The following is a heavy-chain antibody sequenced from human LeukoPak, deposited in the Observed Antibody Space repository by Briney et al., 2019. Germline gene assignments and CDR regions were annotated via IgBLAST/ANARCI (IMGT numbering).Heavy chain of an antibody. V-gene: IGHV3-23*01. D-gene: IGHD5-12*01. J-gene: IGHJ4*02. Sequence: SGGSLRLSCAASGFTFSSYAMNWVRQAPGKGLEWVSGISGSGGSTYYADSVKGRFTISRDNSKNTLYLQMNSLRAEDTAVYYCVKADSGYDSLFDYWGQGTLVTVSS. CDR3: VKADSGYDSLFDY. CDR2: ISGSGGST. CDR1: GFTFSSYA.